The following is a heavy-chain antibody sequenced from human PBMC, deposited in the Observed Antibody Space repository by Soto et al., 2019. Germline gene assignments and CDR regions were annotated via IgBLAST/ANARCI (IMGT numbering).Heavy chain of an antibody. CDR2: ISWNSGSI. J-gene: IGHJ4*02. V-gene: IGHV3-9*01. CDR3: AKAITDSGYSSGWYGGGFDY. CDR1: GFTFDDYA. D-gene: IGHD6-19*01. Sequence: SGGSLRLFCAASGFTFDDYAMHWVRQAPGKGLEWVSGISWNSGSIGYADSVKGRFTISRDNAKNSLYLQMNSLRAEDTALYYCAKAITDSGYSSGWYGGGFDYWGQGTLVTVSS.